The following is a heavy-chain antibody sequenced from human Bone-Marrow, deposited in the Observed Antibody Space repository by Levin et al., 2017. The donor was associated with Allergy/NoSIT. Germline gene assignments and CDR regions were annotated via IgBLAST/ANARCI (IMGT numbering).Heavy chain of an antibody. J-gene: IGHJ3*01. CDR1: GFTFSHYA. CDR3: ARTPMALVAVARAAFSV. Sequence: GGSLRLSCAAYGFTFSHYAMHWVRQAPGKGLESLSGISINGDRTFYAESVKGRFTISRDNSKNILYLQMGSLTTEDMAVYYCARTPMALVAVARAAFSVWGQGTMVTVSS. V-gene: IGHV3-64*02. D-gene: IGHD6-13*01. CDR2: ISINGDRT.